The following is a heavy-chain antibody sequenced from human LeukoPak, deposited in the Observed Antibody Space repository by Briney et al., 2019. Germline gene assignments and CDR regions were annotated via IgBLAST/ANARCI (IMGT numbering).Heavy chain of an antibody. J-gene: IGHJ4*02. CDR1: GGSISSSSYY. V-gene: IGHV4-39*07. D-gene: IGHD4-23*01. CDR2: IYYSGST. Sequence: SETLSLTCTVSGGSISSSSYYWGWIRQPPGKGLEWIGSIYYSGSTYYNPSLKSRVTISVDRSKNQFSLKLSSVTAADTAVYYCASRRPDDGGYFDYWGQGTLVTVSS. CDR3: ASRRPDDGGYFDY.